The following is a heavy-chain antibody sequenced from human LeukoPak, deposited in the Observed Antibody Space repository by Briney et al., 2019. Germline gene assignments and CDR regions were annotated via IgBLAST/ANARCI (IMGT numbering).Heavy chain of an antibody. CDR3: ARFRHSSGWAYYFDY. Sequence: GGSLRLSCAASGITFSNFAMSWVRQAPGRGLEWVATISGSGAKTYYADSVKGRFTISRDNAKNSLYLQMNSLRAEDTAVYYCARFRHSSGWAYYFDYWGQGTLVTVSS. V-gene: IGHV3-23*01. CDR2: ISGSGAKT. J-gene: IGHJ4*02. D-gene: IGHD6-19*01. CDR1: GITFSNFA.